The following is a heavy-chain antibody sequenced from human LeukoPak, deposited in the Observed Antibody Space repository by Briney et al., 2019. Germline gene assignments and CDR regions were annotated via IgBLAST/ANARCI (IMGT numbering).Heavy chain of an antibody. D-gene: IGHD3-3*01. Sequence: SETLSLTCAVSGYSISSGYYWGWIRQPPGKGLEWIGSIYHSESTYYNPSLKSRVTISVDTSKNQFSLKLSSVTAADTAVYYCARHMDCSSTSCSLRFLEWLAYFDYRGQGTLVTVSS. CDR2: IYHSEST. CDR3: ARHMDCSSTSCSLRFLEWLAYFDY. V-gene: IGHV4-38-2*01. CDR1: GYSISSGYY. J-gene: IGHJ4*02.